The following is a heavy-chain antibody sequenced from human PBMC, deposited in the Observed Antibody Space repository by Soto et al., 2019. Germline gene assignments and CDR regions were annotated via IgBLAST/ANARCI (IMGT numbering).Heavy chain of an antibody. CDR3: TTDPGQQPVRIKVDWFDP. V-gene: IGHV3-15*01. D-gene: IGHD6-13*01. CDR2: IKSKTDGGTT. Sequence: GGSLRLSCAASGFTFSNAWMSWVRQAPGKGLEWVGRIKSKTDGGTTDYAAPVKGRFTISRDDSKNTLYLQMNSLKTEDTAVYYCTTDPGQQPVRIKVDWFDPWGQGTLVTVSS. CDR1: GFTFSNAW. J-gene: IGHJ5*02.